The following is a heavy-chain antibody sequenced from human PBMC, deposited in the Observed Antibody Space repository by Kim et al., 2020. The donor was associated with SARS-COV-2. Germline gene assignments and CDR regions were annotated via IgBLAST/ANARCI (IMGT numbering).Heavy chain of an antibody. D-gene: IGHD3-10*01. CDR2: ISSSSSYI. CDR1: GFTFSSYS. J-gene: IGHJ6*01. V-gene: IGHV3-21*01. CDR3: ARDTDGREWFGELDYYYYRMDG. Sequence: GGSLRLSCAASGFTFSSYSMNWVRQAPGKGLERVSSISSSSSYIYYADSVKGRFTISSDNAKKSLYLQMNSLRAEDTAVYYCARDTDGREWFGELDYYYYRMDGLGQGTTVTVSS.